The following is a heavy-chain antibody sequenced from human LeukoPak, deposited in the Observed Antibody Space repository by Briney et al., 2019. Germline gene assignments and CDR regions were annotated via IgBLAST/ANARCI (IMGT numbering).Heavy chain of an antibody. CDR3: ARDYGYSYGSDY. CDR2: ISSSSSYI. CDR1: GFTFSSYS. Sequence: GSLRLSCAASGFTFSSYSMNWVRQAPGKGLEWVSSISSSSSYIYYADSVKGRFTISRDNAKNSLYLQMNSLRAEDTAVYYCARDYGYSYGSDYWGQGTLVTVSS. J-gene: IGHJ4*02. V-gene: IGHV3-21*01. D-gene: IGHD5-18*01.